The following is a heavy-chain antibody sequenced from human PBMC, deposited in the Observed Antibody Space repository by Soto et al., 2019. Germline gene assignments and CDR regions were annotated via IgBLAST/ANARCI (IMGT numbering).Heavy chain of an antibody. Sequence: QVTVKESGPVLVKPTETLTLTCTVSGFSLSNAGLGVSWIRQPPGKALEWLAHIFSNDEKSYSTSLKSRLTISKDTSKSQVVLTMTNMDPVDTATYYCASTYSTSEYWFDPWGQGTLVTVSS. J-gene: IGHJ5*02. V-gene: IGHV2-26*04. CDR3: ASTYSTSEYWFDP. CDR2: IFSNDEK. CDR1: GFSLSNAGLG. D-gene: IGHD6-13*01.